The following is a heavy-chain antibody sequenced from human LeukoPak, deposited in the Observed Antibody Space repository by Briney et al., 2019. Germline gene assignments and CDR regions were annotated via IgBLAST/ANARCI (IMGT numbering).Heavy chain of an antibody. V-gene: IGHV3-23*01. CDR1: GFTFSSYA. J-gene: IGHJ4*02. Sequence: PGGSLRLSCAASGFTFSSYAMSWVRQAPGKGLEWVSAISASGTYTYYADSVKGRFTISRDNSKNTLYLQMNSLRAEDTALYYCAKDGKRITMIGVVRRGHYLDYWGQGTLVTVSS. D-gene: IGHD3-22*01. CDR3: AKDGKRITMIGVVRRGHYLDY. CDR2: ISASGTYT.